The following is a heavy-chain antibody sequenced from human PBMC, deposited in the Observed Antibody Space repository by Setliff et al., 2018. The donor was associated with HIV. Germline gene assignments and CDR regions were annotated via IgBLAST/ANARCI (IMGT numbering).Heavy chain of an antibody. D-gene: IGHD3-10*01. CDR1: GFIFSDYF. J-gene: IGHJ6*02. CDR2: ISTSKTK. Sequence: GGSLRLSCAGSDSGDSGFIFSDYFMTWVRQAPGKGLEWLCYISTSKTKYYAESVRGRISVSRDNAKNSLYLEMISLRAEDTAVYYCAYYSLGNFYLGYYYYHGMDVWGQGTTVTVSS. V-gene: IGHV3-11*04. CDR3: AYYSLGNFYLGYYYYHGMDV.